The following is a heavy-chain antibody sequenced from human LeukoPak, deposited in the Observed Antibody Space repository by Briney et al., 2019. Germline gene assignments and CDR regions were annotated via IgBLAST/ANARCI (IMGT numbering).Heavy chain of an antibody. Sequence: GGSLRLSCAASGFTFSSYGMHWVRQAPGKGLEWVAFIRYDGSNKYYADSVKGRFTISRDNSKNTLYLQMNSLRAEDTAVYYCAKVYDFWSGYPHYYMDVWGKGTTVTVSS. CDR2: IRYDGSNK. V-gene: IGHV3-30*02. CDR3: AKVYDFWSGYPHYYMDV. D-gene: IGHD3-3*01. J-gene: IGHJ6*03. CDR1: GFTFSSYG.